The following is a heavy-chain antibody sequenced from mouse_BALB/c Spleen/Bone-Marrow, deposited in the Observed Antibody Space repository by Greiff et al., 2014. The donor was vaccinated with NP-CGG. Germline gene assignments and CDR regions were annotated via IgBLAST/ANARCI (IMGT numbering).Heavy chain of an antibody. CDR3: ARGGNYGY. V-gene: IGHV1S132*01. CDR2: IFPGIGTT. J-gene: IGHJ2*01. CDR1: GYTFTNYW. Sequence: VQLQESGAELVKPGASVKLSCKTSGYTFTNYWIQWVKQRPGQGLGWIGEIFPGIGTTYDDEKFKGKATLTIDTSSSTAYMQLSGLTSEDSAVYFCARGGNYGYWGQGTTLTVSS. D-gene: IGHD2-1*01.